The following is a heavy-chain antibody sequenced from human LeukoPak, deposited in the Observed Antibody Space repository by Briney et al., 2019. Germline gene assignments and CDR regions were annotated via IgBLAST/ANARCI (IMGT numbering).Heavy chain of an antibody. CDR1: GFTVTSSA. J-gene: IGHJ3*02. CDR3: AAGTPNIVAHDAFDI. D-gene: IGHD5-12*01. CDR2: IVVGSGKT. Sequence: SVKVSGKASGFTVTSSAMQWVRQSRGQRLEWIGWIVVGSGKTNYAQKFQERVTITRDMSTSTAYMELSSLRSEDTDVYYCAAGTPNIVAHDAFDIWGPGTLVTVSS. V-gene: IGHV1-58*02.